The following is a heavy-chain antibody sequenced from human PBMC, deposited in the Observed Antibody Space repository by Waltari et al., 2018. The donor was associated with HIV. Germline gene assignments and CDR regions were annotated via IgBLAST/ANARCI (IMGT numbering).Heavy chain of an antibody. V-gene: IGHV3-11*01. CDR1: GFTFNDHY. CDR2: MSSSGRSI. CDR3: ARNYDFWSGLPGY. J-gene: IGHJ4*02. D-gene: IGHD3-3*01. Sequence: QVQLVESGGGLVKPGGSLRLSCAASGFTFNDHYMSWIRQAPGKGLEWVSFMSSSGRSIYYADSVKGRFTISRDNAKNSLYLQMTSLRAEDTAVYYCARNYDFWSGLPGYWGQGTLVTVSS.